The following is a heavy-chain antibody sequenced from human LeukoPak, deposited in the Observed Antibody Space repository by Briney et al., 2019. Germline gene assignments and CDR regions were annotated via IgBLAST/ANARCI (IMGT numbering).Heavy chain of an antibody. Sequence: QSGGSLRLPCAASGFTFSSYEMNWVRQAPGKGLEWVSYISSSGSTIYYADSVKGRFTISRDNAKNSLYLQMNSLRAEDTAVYYCASAKKYYYGSDLGGPPKIYYSDYWGQGTLVTVSS. CDR3: ASAKKYYYGSDLGGPPKIYYSDY. CDR2: ISSSGSTI. J-gene: IGHJ4*02. V-gene: IGHV3-48*03. D-gene: IGHD3-10*01. CDR1: GFTFSSYE.